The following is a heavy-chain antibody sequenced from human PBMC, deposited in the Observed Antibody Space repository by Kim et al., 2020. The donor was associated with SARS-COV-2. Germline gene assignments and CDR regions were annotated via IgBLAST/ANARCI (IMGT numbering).Heavy chain of an antibody. Sequence: GGSLRLSCKASGSTVSGDALQWVRRAPGKGLEWVALVSPNGSNKYYADSVKGRFTISRDNSWGTMYLQINSLRPEDTAVYYCARNWLPDYWGQGTLLTVSS. CDR1: GSTVSGDA. CDR2: VSPNGSNK. V-gene: IGHV3-30*04. CDR3: ARNWLPDY. D-gene: IGHD3-10*01. J-gene: IGHJ4*02.